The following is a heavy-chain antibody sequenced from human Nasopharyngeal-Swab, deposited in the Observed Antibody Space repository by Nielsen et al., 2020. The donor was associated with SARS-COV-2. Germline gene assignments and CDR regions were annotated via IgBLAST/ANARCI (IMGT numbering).Heavy chain of an antibody. CDR3: ARRLVWFGEAHYYYYGMDV. Sequence: GGSLRLSCAASGFSFRSYWMHWVRQASGKGLVWVSCINSDGTTTRYADSVKGRFTVSRDNAKNTLYLEMNSLRADDTAVYYCARRLVWFGEAHYYYYGMDVWGQGTTVTVSS. J-gene: IGHJ6*02. D-gene: IGHD3-10*01. V-gene: IGHV3-74*01. CDR2: INSDGTTT. CDR1: GFSFRSYW.